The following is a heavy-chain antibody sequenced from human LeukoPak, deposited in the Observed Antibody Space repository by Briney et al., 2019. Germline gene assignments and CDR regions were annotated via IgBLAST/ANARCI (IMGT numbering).Heavy chain of an antibody. V-gene: IGHV4-59*08. J-gene: IGHJ4*02. D-gene: IGHD3-10*01. CDR2: IYYSGST. CDR1: GGSISSYY. CDR3: ARGRTSTHGSGSFDY. Sequence: SETLSLTCTVSGGSISSYYWSWIRQPPGKGLEWIGYIYYSGSTNYNPSLKSRVTISVDTSKNQFSLKLSSVTAADTAVYYCARGRTSTHGSGSFDYWGQGTLVTVSS.